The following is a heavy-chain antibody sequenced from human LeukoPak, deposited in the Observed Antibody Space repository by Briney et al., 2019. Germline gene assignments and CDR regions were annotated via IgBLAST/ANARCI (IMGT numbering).Heavy chain of an antibody. CDR2: ISGSGGST. D-gene: IGHD3-22*01. J-gene: IGHJ4*02. CDR3: AKRGDYGYYDSSGYYCDY. V-gene: IGHV3-23*01. Sequence: GGSLRLSCAASGFTFSSYAMSWVRQAPGKGLEWVSAISGSGGSTYYADSVKGRFTISRDNSKNTLYLQMNSLRAEDTAVYYCAKRGDYGYYDSSGYYCDYSGQGTLVTVSS. CDR1: GFTFSSYA.